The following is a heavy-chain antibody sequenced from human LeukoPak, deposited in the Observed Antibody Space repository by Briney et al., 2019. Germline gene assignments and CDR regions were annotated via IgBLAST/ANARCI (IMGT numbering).Heavy chain of an antibody. CDR2: IYYSGST. V-gene: IGHV4-61*08. D-gene: IGHD5-24*01. CDR1: GGSISSGDYY. CDR3: ARGRDGYPTPFDY. J-gene: IGHJ4*02. Sequence: SETLSLTCTVSGGSISSGDYYWTWIRQPPGKGLEWIGYIYYSGSTNYNPSLKSRVTISVDTSKNQFSLKLSSVTAADTAVYYCARGRDGYPTPFDYWGQGTLVTVSS.